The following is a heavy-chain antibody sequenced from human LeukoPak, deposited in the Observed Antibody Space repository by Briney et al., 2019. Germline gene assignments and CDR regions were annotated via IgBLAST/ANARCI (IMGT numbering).Heavy chain of an antibody. CDR2: IIPIFGMA. Sequence: GASVKVSCKASGGTISSYAISWVRQAPGQGLEWMGRIIPIFGMANYAQKFQGRVTITADKSTSTAYMELSSLRSEDTAVYYCAGAMVVTATPFDYWGQGTLVTVSS. D-gene: IGHD2-21*02. J-gene: IGHJ4*02. CDR3: AGAMVVTATPFDY. CDR1: GGTISSYA. V-gene: IGHV1-69*04.